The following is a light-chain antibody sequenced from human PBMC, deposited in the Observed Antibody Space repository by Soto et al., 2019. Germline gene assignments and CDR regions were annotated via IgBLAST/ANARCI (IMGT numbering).Light chain of an antibody. Sequence: AIRMTQSPSSFSASTGDRVTITCRASQGISSYLAWYQQKPGKAPKLLIYAASTLQSGVPSRFSGHESRTDFTLTISCLQSEDFATYYCPQYYSYPPTFGQGTKLEIE. CDR3: PQYYSYPPT. V-gene: IGKV1-8*01. CDR1: QGISSY. CDR2: AAS. J-gene: IGKJ2*01.